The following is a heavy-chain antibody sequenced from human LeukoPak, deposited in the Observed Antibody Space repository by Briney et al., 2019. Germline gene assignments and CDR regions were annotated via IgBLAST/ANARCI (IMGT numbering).Heavy chain of an antibody. Sequence: GGSLRLSCAASGVTFSNYAMHWVRQAPGQGLEWVAVISYDGTNRYYADSVKGRFTISRDNYKNTLFLQMNSLRAEDTAVYYCAKGDDGDSGWYGDYWGQGTLVTVSS. D-gene: IGHD6-19*01. CDR3: AKGDDGDSGWYGDY. CDR2: ISYDGTNR. V-gene: IGHV3-30*18. CDR1: GVTFSNYA. J-gene: IGHJ4*02.